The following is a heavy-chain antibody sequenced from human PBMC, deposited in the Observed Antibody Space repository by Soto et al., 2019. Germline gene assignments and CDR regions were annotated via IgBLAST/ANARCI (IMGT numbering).Heavy chain of an antibody. CDR3: AKERGRYSSRDAFDI. CDR1: GFTFSSYG. V-gene: IGHV3-30*18. Sequence: ALRLSCAASGFTFSSYGMHWVRQALGKGLEWVAVISYDGSNKYYADSVKGRFTISRDNSKNTLYLQMNSLRAEDTAVYYCAKERGRYSSRDAFDIWGQGTMVTVSS. J-gene: IGHJ3*02. D-gene: IGHD6-19*01. CDR2: ISYDGSNK.